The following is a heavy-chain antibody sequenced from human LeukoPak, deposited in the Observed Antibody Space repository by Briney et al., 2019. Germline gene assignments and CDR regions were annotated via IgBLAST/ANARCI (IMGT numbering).Heavy chain of an antibody. J-gene: IGHJ2*01. CDR2: IYYSGST. Sequence: SETLSLTCAVYGGSFSGYYWSWIRQPPGNGLEWIGYIYYSGSTNYNPSLKSRVTISVDTSKNQFSLKLSSVTAADTAVYYCVRDLRDGYANWYFDLWGRGTLVTVSS. D-gene: IGHD5-24*01. V-gene: IGHV4-59*01. CDR1: GGSFSGYY. CDR3: VRDLRDGYANWYFDL.